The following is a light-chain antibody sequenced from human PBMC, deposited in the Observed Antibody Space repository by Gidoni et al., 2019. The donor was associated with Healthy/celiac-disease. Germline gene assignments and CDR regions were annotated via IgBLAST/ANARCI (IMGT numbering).Light chain of an antibody. CDR3: CSYAGSVV. CDR2: EVS. V-gene: IGLV2-23*02. Sequence: QSALTQPASVSVSPGQSITISCTGTSSDVGSYNLVSWYQQHPGKAPKLMIYEVSKRPSGGSNRFSGSKSGNTASLTISGLQAEDEADYYCCSYAGSVVFGGGTKLTVL. CDR1: SSDVGSYNL. J-gene: IGLJ2*01.